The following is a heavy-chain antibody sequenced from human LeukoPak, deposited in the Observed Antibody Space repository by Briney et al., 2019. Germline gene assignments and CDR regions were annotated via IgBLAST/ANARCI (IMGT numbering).Heavy chain of an antibody. D-gene: IGHD3-22*01. CDR3: AKGDSSGYYKGLIDY. CDR1: GFTFDDYA. V-gene: IGHV3-9*01. CDR2: IRWNSGSI. Sequence: GRSLRLSCSASGFTFDDYAMHWVRQAPGKGLEWFPGIRWNSGSIGYADSVKGRFTISRDNAKNSLYLQMNSPRAEDTALYYCAKGDSSGYYKGLIDYWGQGTLVTVSS. J-gene: IGHJ4*02.